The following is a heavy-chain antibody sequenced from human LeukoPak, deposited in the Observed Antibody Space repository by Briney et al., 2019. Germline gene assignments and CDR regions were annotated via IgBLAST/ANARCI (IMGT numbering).Heavy chain of an antibody. J-gene: IGHJ4*02. CDR2: IKGDGSIT. D-gene: IGHD1-1*01. CDR1: RFTFSTNW. CDR3: ARENWYLDY. V-gene: IGHV3-74*01. Sequence: PGGSLRLSCADSRFTFSTNWMHGVRQAPGKGLVWVSRIKGDGSITNYADSVKGRFTISRDNAKNTLYLQMNSLRAEDTAVYYCARENWYLDYWGQGTLVTVSS.